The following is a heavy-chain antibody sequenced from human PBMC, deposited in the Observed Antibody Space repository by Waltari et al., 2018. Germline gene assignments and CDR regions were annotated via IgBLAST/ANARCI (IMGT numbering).Heavy chain of an antibody. CDR3: ARDRPPGAVAGRNYFDY. V-gene: IGHV3-30*02. CDR1: GFTLSSYG. D-gene: IGHD6-19*01. CDR2: IRYDGSNK. Sequence: QVQLVESGGGVVQPGGSLRLSCAASGFTLSSYGMHWGRQAPGTGLEWVAFIRYDGSNKFYADSVKGRFTISRDNSKNTLYLQMNSLRAEDTAVYYCARDRPPGAVAGRNYFDYWGQGTLVTVSS. J-gene: IGHJ4*02.